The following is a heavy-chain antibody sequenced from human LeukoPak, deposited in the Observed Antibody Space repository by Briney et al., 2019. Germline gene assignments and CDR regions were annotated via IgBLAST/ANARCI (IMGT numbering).Heavy chain of an antibody. D-gene: IGHD3-16*01. CDR2: ISSSSSYI. CDR3: ARDYGRAPFDI. J-gene: IGHJ3*02. V-gene: IGHV3-21*01. Sequence: PGGSLRLSCAASGINFSSYSMNWVRQAPGKGLEWVSSISSSSSYIYYADSVKGRFTISRDNAKNSLYLQMNSLRAEDTAVYYCARDYGRAPFDIWGQGTMVTVSS. CDR1: GINFSSYS.